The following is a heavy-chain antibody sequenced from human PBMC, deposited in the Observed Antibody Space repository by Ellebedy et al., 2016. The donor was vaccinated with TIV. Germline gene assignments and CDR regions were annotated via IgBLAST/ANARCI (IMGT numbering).Heavy chain of an antibody. J-gene: IGHJ6*02. D-gene: IGHD6-13*01. V-gene: IGHV3-7*01. CDR3: ARRGLLLVRSPSYV. Sequence: PGGSVRLSCAASGFTFSSYWMSWVRQAPGKGLEWVANIKQDGSEKYYVDSVKGRFTISRDNAKNSLYLQMSSLRAEDTAVYYCARRGLLLVRSPSYVWGQGTTVTVSS. CDR1: GFTFSSYW. CDR2: IKQDGSEK.